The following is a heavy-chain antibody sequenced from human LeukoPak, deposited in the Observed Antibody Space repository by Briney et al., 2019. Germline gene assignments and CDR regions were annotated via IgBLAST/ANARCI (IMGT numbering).Heavy chain of an antibody. CDR1: GFTFSSYV. V-gene: IGHV3-30*04. Sequence: GGSLRLSCAASGFTFSSYVMHWVRQSPGKGLEWVAVISYDGSNRYYADSVKGRFTISRDNSKNTLYLQMNSLRAEDTAVYYCAKAPVTTCSGAYCYPFDYWSQGTLVTVSS. CDR2: ISYDGSNR. J-gene: IGHJ4*02. D-gene: IGHD2-15*01. CDR3: AKAPVTTCSGAYCYPFDY.